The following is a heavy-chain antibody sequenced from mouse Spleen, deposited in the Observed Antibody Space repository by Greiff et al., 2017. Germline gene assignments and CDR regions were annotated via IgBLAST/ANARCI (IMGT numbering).Heavy chain of an antibody. D-gene: IGHD2-4*01. V-gene: IGHV1S81*02. CDR1: GYTFTSYY. CDR2: INPSNGGT. CDR3: TRSGDYPWFAY. J-gene: IGHJ3*01. Sequence: QVQLQQSGAELVKPGASVKLSCKASGYTFTSYYMYWVKQRPGQGLEWIGEINPSNGGTNFNEKFKSKATLTVDKSSSTAYMQLSSLTSEDSAVYYCTRSGDYPWFAYWGQGTLVTVSA.